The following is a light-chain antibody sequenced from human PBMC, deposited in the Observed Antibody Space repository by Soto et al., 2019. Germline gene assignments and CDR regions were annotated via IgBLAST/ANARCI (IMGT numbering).Light chain of an antibody. V-gene: IGKV1-39*01. CDR3: QQSYTIPYT. Sequence: DIQMTQSPSSLSASVGDRVTITCRASQSINIYLSWYQQRPGEAPKLLIYVASNLGSGVPSRFTGSGSGTDFTLTISNLQPEDFATYYCQQSYTIPYTFGQGTKVDNK. CDR1: QSINIY. J-gene: IGKJ2*01. CDR2: VAS.